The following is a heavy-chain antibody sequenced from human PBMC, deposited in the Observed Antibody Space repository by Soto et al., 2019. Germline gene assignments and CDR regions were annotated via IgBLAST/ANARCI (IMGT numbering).Heavy chain of an antibody. CDR1: GGSFSGYY. CDR2: INHSGST. D-gene: IGHD3-9*01. V-gene: IGHV4-34*01. CDR3: ARHKYYDILTGYYPAFDY. Sequence: SETLSLTCAVYGGSFSGYYWSWIRQPPGKGLEWIGEINHSGSTNYNPSLKSRVTISVDTSKNQFSLKLSSVTAADTAVYYCARHKYYDILTGYYPAFDYWGQGTLVTVSS. J-gene: IGHJ4*02.